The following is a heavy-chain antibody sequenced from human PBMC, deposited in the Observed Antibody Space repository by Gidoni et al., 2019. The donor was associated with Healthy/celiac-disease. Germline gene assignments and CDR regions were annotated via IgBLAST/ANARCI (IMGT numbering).Heavy chain of an antibody. D-gene: IGHD2-15*01. CDR3: ALQYCSGGSCYSSDWYFDL. V-gene: IGHV1-3*01. CDR2: INAGNGNT. J-gene: IGHJ2*01. Sequence: QVQLVQSGAEGKKPGASVKVSCKASGYTFTSYAMHWVRQAPGQRLEWMGWINAGNGNTKYSQKFQGRVTITRDTSASTAYMELSSLRSEDTAVYYCALQYCSGGSCYSSDWYFDLWGRGTLVTVSS. CDR1: GYTFTSYA.